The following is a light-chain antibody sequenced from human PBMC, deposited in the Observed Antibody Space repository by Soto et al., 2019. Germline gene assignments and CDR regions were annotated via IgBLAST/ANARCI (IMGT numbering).Light chain of an antibody. CDR2: DAS. V-gene: IGKV1-5*01. J-gene: IGKJ1*01. Sequence: IQMTHAPSTLSASVGERVTITCLASQSISSWLAWYQQKPGKAPKILIYDASSLESGVPSRFSGSGSGTEFTLTITSLQTDDFATYYCKNYHSSQWTCGPGTKGDIK. CDR3: KNYHSSQWT. CDR1: QSISSW.